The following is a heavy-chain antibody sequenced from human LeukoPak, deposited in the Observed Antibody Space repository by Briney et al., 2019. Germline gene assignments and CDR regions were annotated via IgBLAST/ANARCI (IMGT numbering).Heavy chain of an antibody. CDR1: GGSFSGYY. J-gene: IGHJ4*02. Sequence: SETLSLTCAVYGGSFSGYYWSWIRQPPGKGLEWIGEINHSGSTNYNPSLKSRVTISVDTSKNQFSLKLSSVTAADTAVYYCARTMVRGVPRGLFDYWGQGTLVTVSS. CDR3: ARTMVRGVPRGLFDY. CDR2: INHSGST. D-gene: IGHD3-10*01. V-gene: IGHV4-34*01.